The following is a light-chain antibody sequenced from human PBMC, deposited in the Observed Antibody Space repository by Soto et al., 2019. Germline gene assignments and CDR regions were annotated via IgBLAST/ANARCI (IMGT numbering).Light chain of an antibody. J-gene: IGKJ5*01. CDR2: DAS. CDR1: ESVDFH. CDR3: QQRSTWPT. Sequence: VLTHSQATLSLSPGKRAIISFRATESVDFHLAWYQQKPGQAPRLIIYDASVRATGTPARFSGSGSGTDFTLTISSLEPEDFVLYYWQQRSTWPTFGQGTRLEIK. V-gene: IGKV3-11*01.